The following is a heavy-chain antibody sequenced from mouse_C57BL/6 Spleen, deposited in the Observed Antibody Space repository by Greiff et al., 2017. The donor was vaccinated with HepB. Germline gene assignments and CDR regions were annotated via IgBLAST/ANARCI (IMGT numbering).Heavy chain of an antibody. CDR1: GYTFTSYG. CDR2: IYPRSGNT. CDR3: AGDTTVNFDG. J-gene: IGHJ2*01. D-gene: IGHD1-1*01. V-gene: IGHV1-81*01. Sequence: VQLQQSGAELARPGSSVKLSCKASGYTFTSYGISWVKQRTGQGLEWIGEIYPRSGNTYYNEKCKGKATLTADKSSSTAYMELRSLTSEDSTVYFCAGDTTVNFDGWGQGATLTVSS.